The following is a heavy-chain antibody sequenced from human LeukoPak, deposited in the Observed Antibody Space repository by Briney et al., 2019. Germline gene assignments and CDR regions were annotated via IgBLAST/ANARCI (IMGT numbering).Heavy chain of an antibody. Sequence: GASVKVSCKASGYTFTGYYMHWVRQAPGQGLEWMGWINPNSGGTNYAQKFQGRVTMTRDTSISTAYMELSRLRSDDTAVYYCATNYYDSSGYPRLDYWGQGTLVTVSS. CDR1: GYTFTGYY. V-gene: IGHV1-2*02. CDR3: ATNYYDSSGYPRLDY. J-gene: IGHJ4*02. D-gene: IGHD3-22*01. CDR2: INPNSGGT.